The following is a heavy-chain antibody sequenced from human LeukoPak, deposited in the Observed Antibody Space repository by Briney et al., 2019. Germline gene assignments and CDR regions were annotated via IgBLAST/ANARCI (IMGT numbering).Heavy chain of an antibody. CDR2: IIPIFGPA. Sequence: VASVKVSCKASGGTFISYAISWVRQAPGQGLEWMGGIIPIFGPANYAQKFQGRVTITTDESTSTAYMELSSLRSEDTAVYYCARGMVRGVPGPYFDYWGQGTLVTVSS. D-gene: IGHD3-10*01. V-gene: IGHV1-69*05. J-gene: IGHJ4*02. CDR3: ARGMVRGVPGPYFDY. CDR1: GGTFISYA.